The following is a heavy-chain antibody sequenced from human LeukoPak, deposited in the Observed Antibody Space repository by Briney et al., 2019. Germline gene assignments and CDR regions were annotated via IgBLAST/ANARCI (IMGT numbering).Heavy chain of an antibody. V-gene: IGHV3-74*01. CDR2: IASDGSST. CDR3: ARDSSGYYWFDY. Sequence: GGSLRLSCAASGLTFSSYWMNWVRQAPGKGLVWVSRIASDGSSTTYADSVKGRFSISRDNSKNTLYLQMNSLRAEDTAVYYCARDSSGYYWFDYWGQGTLVTVSS. CDR1: GLTFSSYW. D-gene: IGHD3-22*01. J-gene: IGHJ4*02.